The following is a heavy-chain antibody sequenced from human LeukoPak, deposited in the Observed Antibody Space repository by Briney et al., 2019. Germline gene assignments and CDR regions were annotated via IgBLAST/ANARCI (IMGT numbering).Heavy chain of an antibody. CDR1: GGSISSYY. Sequence: SETLSLTCTVSGGSISSYYWSWIRQPPGKGLEWIGYIYYSGSTNYNPSLKSRVTISVDTSKNQFSLKLSSVTAADTAVYYCARSRWYFDYWGQGTLSPSPQ. V-gene: IGHV4-59*01. CDR2: IYYSGST. D-gene: IGHD4-23*01. CDR3: ARSRWYFDY. J-gene: IGHJ4*02.